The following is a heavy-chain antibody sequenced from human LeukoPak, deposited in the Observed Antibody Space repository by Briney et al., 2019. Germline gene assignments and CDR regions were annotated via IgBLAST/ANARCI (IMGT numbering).Heavy chain of an antibody. J-gene: IGHJ6*02. CDR3: ARDKDAVTSYYYGMDV. CDR2: IWYDGSNK. D-gene: IGHD4-17*01. V-gene: IGHV3-33*01. Sequence: GGSRRLSCAASGFTFSSYGMHWVRQAPGKGLEWVAVIWYDGSNKYYADSVKGRFTISRDNSKNTLYLQMNSLRAEDTAVYYCARDKDAVTSYYYGMDVWGQGTTVTVSS. CDR1: GFTFSSYG.